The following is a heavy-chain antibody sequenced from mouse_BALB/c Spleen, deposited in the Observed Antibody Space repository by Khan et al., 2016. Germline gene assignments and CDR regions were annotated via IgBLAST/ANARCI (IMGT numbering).Heavy chain of an antibody. CDR3: SACMVTSWFAY. Sequence: EVQLQASGAELVRSGASVKLSCTASGFNITDYYMHWVKQRPEQGLEWIGWIDTENGATEYAPKFQGTATMTADTSSNTAYLQLSSLTSEDTAVYYWSACMVTSWFAYWGQGTLVTVSA. CDR1: GFNITDYY. CDR2: IDTENGAT. V-gene: IGHV14-4*02. J-gene: IGHJ3*01. D-gene: IGHD2-2*01.